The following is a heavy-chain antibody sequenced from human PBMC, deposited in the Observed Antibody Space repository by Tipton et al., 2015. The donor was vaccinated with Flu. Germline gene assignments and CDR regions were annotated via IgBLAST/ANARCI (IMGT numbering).Heavy chain of an antibody. J-gene: IGHJ6*03. CDR1: GGIFSPYA. D-gene: IGHD6-25*01. V-gene: IGHV1-69*06. CDR3: ARQIYTSGELDYDYYYMDV. CDR2: IMAIFGTA. Sequence: QLVQSGAEVKKPGSSVKVSCKTSGGIFSPYAISWVRQAPGQGLEWLGGIMAIFGTANYAQKFQGRVTITADKSTTTAYMELSSLRSDDTAVYYCARQIYTSGELDYDYYYMDVWGKGTTVTVSS.